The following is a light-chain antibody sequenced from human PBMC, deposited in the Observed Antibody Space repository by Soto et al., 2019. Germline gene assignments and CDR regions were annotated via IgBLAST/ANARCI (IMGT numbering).Light chain of an antibody. J-gene: IGKJ1*01. CDR1: QSVISS. CDR2: GAS. CDR3: QQYNNWPRT. V-gene: IGKV3D-15*01. Sequence: EIVLTQSPGILSLSPGDRATLSCRASQSVISSSLAWYQQEPGQAPRLLIYGASTRATGIPARFSGSVSGTEFALTISSLQSEDFAVYYCQQYNNWPRTFGQGTKVDIK.